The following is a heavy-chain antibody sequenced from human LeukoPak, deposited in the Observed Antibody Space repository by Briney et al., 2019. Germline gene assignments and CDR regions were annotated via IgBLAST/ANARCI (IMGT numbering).Heavy chain of an antibody. D-gene: IGHD5-24*01. V-gene: IGHV4-34*01. CDR1: GGSFSGYY. CDR3: ARRSYNSPFRY. Sequence: SETLSLTCAVYGGSFSGYYWSWIRQPPGKGLEWIGEINHSGSTNYNPSLKSRVTISVDTSKNHFSLSLRSVTAADTAVYYCARRSYNSPFRYWGQGTPVTVSS. J-gene: IGHJ4*02. CDR2: INHSGST.